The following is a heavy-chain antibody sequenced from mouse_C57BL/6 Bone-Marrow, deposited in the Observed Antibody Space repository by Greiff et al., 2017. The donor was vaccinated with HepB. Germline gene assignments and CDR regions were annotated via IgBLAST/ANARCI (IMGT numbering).Heavy chain of an antibody. V-gene: IGHV3-6*01. CDR2: ISYDGSN. J-gene: IGHJ2*01. CDR1: GYSITSGYY. CDR3: ARFYGSSAYYFDY. Sequence: VQLKESGPGLVKPSRSLSLTCSVTGYSITSGYYWNWIRQFPGNKLEWMGYISYDGSNNYNPSLKNRSSITRDTSKNQFFLKLTSVTTEDTATYYCARFYGSSAYYFDYWGQGTTLTVSS. D-gene: IGHD1-1*01.